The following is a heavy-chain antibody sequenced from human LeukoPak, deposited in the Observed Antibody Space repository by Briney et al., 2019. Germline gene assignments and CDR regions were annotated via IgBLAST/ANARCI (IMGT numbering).Heavy chain of an antibody. CDR2: ISSSSSTI. V-gene: IGHV3-48*01. J-gene: IGHJ4*02. CDR1: GFTFSSYS. CDR3: ARNLWFGDY. Sequence: PGGSLRLSCAASGFTFSSYSMNWVRQAPGKGLEWVSYISSSSSTIYYADPVKGRFTISRDNAKNSLYLQMNSLRAEDTAVYYCARNLWFGDYWGQGTLVTVSS. D-gene: IGHD3-10*01.